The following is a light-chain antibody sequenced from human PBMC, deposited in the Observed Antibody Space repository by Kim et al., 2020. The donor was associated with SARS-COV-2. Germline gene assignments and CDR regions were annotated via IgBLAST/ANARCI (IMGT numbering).Light chain of an antibody. CDR2: GAS. CDR3: QQTYRLSS. CDR1: DTVVTY. J-gene: IGKJ2*01. V-gene: IGKV1-39*01. Sequence: LSASVGDRVTIPCRASDTVVTYLNWYQQKPGKAPKLLIYGASKLQTGVPSRFSGRGYGTHFTLTISSLQPDDFATYYCQQTYRLSSFGAGTKLEI.